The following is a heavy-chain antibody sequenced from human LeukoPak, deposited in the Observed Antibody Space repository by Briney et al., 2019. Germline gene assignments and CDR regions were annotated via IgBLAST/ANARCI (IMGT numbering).Heavy chain of an antibody. CDR2: VYPGDSDT. D-gene: IGHD1-20*01. CDR1: EYSFTNYW. Sequence: GESLKISCKGSEYSFTNYWIGWVRQMPGKGLEWMGIVYPGDSDTRYSPSFQGQVTISADKSISTAYLQWSSLKASDTAMYYCARGITGTPNYFDYWGQGTPVTVSS. J-gene: IGHJ4*02. CDR3: ARGITGTPNYFDY. V-gene: IGHV5-51*01.